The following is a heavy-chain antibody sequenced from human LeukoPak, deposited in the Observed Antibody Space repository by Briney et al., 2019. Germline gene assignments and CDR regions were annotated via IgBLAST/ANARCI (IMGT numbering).Heavy chain of an antibody. CDR1: GYSFTTYW. CDR2: IYPGDSDA. J-gene: IGHJ4*02. CDR3: ARHRPAAAGTGFDY. D-gene: IGHD6-13*01. Sequence: GESLKISCKGAGYSFTTYWIGWVRQVPGKGLEWMGIIYPGDSDARYSPSFQGQVTISADKSISTAYLQWSSLKASDTAMYYCARHRPAAAGTGFDYWGQGTLVTVSS. V-gene: IGHV5-51*01.